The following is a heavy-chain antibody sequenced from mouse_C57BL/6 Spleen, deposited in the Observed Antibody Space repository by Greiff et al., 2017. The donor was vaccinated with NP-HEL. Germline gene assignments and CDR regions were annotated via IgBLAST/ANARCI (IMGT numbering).Heavy chain of an antibody. D-gene: IGHD1-1*01. CDR3: ASPSFTTVVATEIDY. CDR1: GYTFTSYW. Sequence: VQLQQPGAELVKPGASVKMSCKASGYTFTSYWITWVKQRPGQGLEWIGDIYPGSGSTNYNEKFKSNATLTVDTSSSTAYMQLSSLTSEDSAVYYCASPSFTTVVATEIDYWGQGTTLTVSS. V-gene: IGHV1-55*01. CDR2: IYPGSGST. J-gene: IGHJ2*01.